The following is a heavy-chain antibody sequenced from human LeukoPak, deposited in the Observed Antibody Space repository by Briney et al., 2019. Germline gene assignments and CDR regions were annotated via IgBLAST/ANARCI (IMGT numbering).Heavy chain of an antibody. CDR1: GFNFGTYS. Sequence: GGSLRLSCAASGFNFGTYSMNWVRQAPGKGLEWLSYINAASDATYYADSVKGRFTISRDNSKNTLYLQMNSLSSEDSAVYYCARGGRFGERAAFDIWGQGTMVTVSS. CDR3: ARGGRFGERAAFDI. D-gene: IGHD3-10*01. J-gene: IGHJ3*02. CDR2: INAASDAT. V-gene: IGHV3-48*01.